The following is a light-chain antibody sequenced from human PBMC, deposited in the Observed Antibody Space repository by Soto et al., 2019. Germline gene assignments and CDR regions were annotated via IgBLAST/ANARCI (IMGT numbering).Light chain of an antibody. V-gene: IGKV4-1*01. CDR2: WAS. CDR1: QSVLYSSNNKNY. CDR3: QQYYSTPRT. Sequence: DIVMTQSPDSLAVSLGERATINCKSSQSVLYSSNNKNYLAWYQQKPGQPPKLLIYWASTRESGVPDRFSGSGSGTDFPLTISSLQAEDVAVFYFQQYYSTPRTFGQGTKLEI. J-gene: IGKJ2*01.